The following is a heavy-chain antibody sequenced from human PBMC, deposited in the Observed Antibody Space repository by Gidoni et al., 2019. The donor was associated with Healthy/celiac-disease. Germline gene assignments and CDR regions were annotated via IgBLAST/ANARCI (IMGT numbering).Heavy chain of an antibody. CDR3: ARDQWFGEVGPNWFDP. D-gene: IGHD3-10*01. CDR1: GGTFSSYA. V-gene: IGHV1-69*04. J-gene: IGHJ5*02. CDR2: IIPILGIA. Sequence: QVQLVQSGAEVKKPGSSVKVSCKASGGTFSSYAISWVRQAPGQGLEWMGRIIPILGIANYAQKFQGRVTITADKSTSTAYMELSSLRSEDTAVYYCARDQWFGEVGPNWFDPWGQGTLVTVSS.